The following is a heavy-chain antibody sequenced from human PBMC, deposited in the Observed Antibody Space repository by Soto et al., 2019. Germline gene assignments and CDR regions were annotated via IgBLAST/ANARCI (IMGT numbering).Heavy chain of an antibody. CDR1: GFSLSTSAVG. J-gene: IGHJ4*02. CDR3: ARYYFGDFYRFDY. D-gene: IGHD4-17*01. CDR2: MYWDDEK. Sequence: QITLKESGPPLVNPTQTLTLTCTFSGFSLSTSAVGVGWIRQPPVKALVWLALMYWDDEKRHTPYVKNRLTITKDTSKAQVVLTMTNMDPVDTSTYYCARYYFGDFYRFDYWGQGTLVTVSS. V-gene: IGHV2-5*02.